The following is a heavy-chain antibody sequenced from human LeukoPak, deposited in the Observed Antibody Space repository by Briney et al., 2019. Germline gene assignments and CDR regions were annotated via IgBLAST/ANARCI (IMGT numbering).Heavy chain of an antibody. CDR2: ISSSGSTI. CDR3: ARVPYCSSTSCYTIVFDY. J-gene: IGHJ4*02. D-gene: IGHD2-2*02. CDR1: GFTFSDYY. Sequence: GGSLRLSCAASGFTFSDYYMSWIRQAPGKGLEWVSYISSSGSTIYYADSVKGRFTISRDNAKNSLYLQMNSLRAEDTAVYYCARVPYCSSTSCYTIVFDYWGQGTLVTVSS. V-gene: IGHV3-11*04.